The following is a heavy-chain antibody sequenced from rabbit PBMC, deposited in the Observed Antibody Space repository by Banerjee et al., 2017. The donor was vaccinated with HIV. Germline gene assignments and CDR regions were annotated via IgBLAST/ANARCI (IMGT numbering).Heavy chain of an antibody. Sequence: QEQLVESGGGLVQPEGSLTLTCTASGFSFSNGYVMCWVRQAPGKGLEWIACINTISGDTVYATWAKGRFTISKASWTTVTLQMTSLTAADTATYFCARGGNNAGDAYDLWGQGTLVTVS. V-gene: IGHV1S45*01. CDR1: GFSFSNGYV. CDR3: ARGGNNAGDAYDL. D-gene: IGHD6-1*01. J-gene: IGHJ4*01. CDR2: INTISGDT.